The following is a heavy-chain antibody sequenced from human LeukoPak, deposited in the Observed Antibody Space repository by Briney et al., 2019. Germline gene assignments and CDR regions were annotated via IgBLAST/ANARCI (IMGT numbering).Heavy chain of an antibody. V-gene: IGHV3-7*03. CDR2: IKQDGSEK. J-gene: IGHJ4*02. CDR1: GFTFSSYW. D-gene: IGHD1-26*01. Sequence: GGSLRLSCAASGFTFSSYWMSWVRQAPGKGLEWVANIKQDGSEKYYVDSVKGRFTISRDNSKNTLYLQMSSLRAEDTAVYYCAKDWGSNRVGATPDYWGQGTLVTVSS. CDR3: AKDWGSNRVGATPDY.